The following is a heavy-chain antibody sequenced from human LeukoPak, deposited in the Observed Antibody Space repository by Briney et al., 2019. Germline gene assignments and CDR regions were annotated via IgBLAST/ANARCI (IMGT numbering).Heavy chain of an antibody. CDR3: ARGVSAASFVFDI. Sequence: SETLSLTCTVSGGSISSYHWSWIRQPPGKGLEWIGYIYYTGSTNYNPSLKGRVTISVDRSKNQFSLKLSSVTAADTAVYYCARGVSAASFVFDIWGQGTMVSVSS. CDR1: GGSISSYH. J-gene: IGHJ3*02. CDR2: IYYTGST. V-gene: IGHV4-59*01. D-gene: IGHD6-13*01.